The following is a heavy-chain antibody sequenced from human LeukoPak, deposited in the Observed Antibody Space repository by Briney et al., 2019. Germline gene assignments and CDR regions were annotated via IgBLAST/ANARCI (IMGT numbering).Heavy chain of an antibody. CDR2: INPNSGGT. V-gene: IGHV1-2*06. Sequence: GASVKVSCKASGYTFTGYYMHWVRQAPGQGLEWMGRINPNSGGTNYAQKFQGRVTMTRDTSISTAYMELSRLRSDDTAVYYCARADHEYCSSTSCYYYYYYYMDVWGKGTTVTVSS. J-gene: IGHJ6*03. CDR1: GYTFTGYY. D-gene: IGHD2-2*01. CDR3: ARADHEYCSSTSCYYYYYYYMDV.